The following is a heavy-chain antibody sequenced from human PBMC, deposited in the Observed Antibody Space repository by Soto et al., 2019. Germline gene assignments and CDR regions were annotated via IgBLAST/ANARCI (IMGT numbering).Heavy chain of an antibody. CDR3: VKLSSGWYFDY. V-gene: IGHV3-64D*06. CDR1: GFTFSSYI. CDR2: ISSDGITT. J-gene: IGHJ4*02. Sequence: GSLRLSCSASGFTFSSYIMHWVRQAPGKGLEYVSAISSDGITTYYADSVKGRFTISRDDSKNTLYLQMSSLRAEDTAVYYCVKLSSGWYFDYWGQGTLVTVSS. D-gene: IGHD6-19*01.